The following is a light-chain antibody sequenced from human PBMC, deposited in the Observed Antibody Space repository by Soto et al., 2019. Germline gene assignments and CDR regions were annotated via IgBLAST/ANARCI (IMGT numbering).Light chain of an antibody. J-gene: IGLJ1*01. CDR1: SSDVGDYNY. Sequence: QSVLTQPASVSGSPGQSITISCTGTSSDVGDYNYVSWYQHHPGKAPKLIIYEVRNRPSGVSHRFSGSKSGNTASLTISGLRAKDEADYYCSSYTSSTNYVFGAGTKLTVL. CDR3: SSYTSSTNYV. CDR2: EVR. V-gene: IGLV2-14*01.